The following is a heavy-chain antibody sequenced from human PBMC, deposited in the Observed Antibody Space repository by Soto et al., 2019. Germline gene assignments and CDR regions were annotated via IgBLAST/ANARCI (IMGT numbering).Heavy chain of an antibody. V-gene: IGHV1-3*01. CDR2: INAGNGNT. CDR1: GYTFTSYA. D-gene: IGHD3-10*01. CDR3: AGPTSIRFGELFDP. Sequence: GASVKVSCKASGYTFTSYAMHWVRQAPGQRLEWMGWINAGNGNTKYSQKFQGRVTITRDTSASTAYMELSSLRSEDTVVYYCAGPTSIRFGELFDPWGQGTLVTVSS. J-gene: IGHJ5*02.